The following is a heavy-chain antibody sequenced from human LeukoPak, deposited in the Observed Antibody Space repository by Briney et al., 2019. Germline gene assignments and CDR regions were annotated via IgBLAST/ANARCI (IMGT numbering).Heavy chain of an antibody. CDR2: ISGSGGST. CDR3: AKSSGYSYGAEGPDDY. Sequence: PGGSLRLSCAASGFTFSSYAMSWVRQAPGKGLEWVSAISGSGGSTYYADSVKGRFTISRDNSKNTLYLQMNSLRAEDTAVYYCAKSSGYSYGAEGPDDYWGQGTLVTVSS. CDR1: GFTFSSYA. V-gene: IGHV3-23*01. J-gene: IGHJ4*02. D-gene: IGHD5-18*01.